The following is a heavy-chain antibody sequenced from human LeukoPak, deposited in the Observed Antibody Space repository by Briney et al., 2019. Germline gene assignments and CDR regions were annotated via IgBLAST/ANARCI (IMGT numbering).Heavy chain of an antibody. J-gene: IGHJ4*02. Sequence: SETLSLTCAVYGGSFSGYYWGWIRQPPGKGLEWVGTVYYTGSTYYNPSLKSRVTISVDTSKKQFSLKLSSVTAADTAVYYCARLVRGIYDYFDYWGQGTLVTVSS. CDR2: VYYTGST. CDR3: ARLVRGIYDYFDY. D-gene: IGHD3-10*01. V-gene: IGHV4-34*01. CDR1: GGSFSGYY.